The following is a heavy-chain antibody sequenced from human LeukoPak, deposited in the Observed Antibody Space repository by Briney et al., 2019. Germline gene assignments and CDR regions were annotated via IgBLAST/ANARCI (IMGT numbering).Heavy chain of an antibody. CDR3: VTDGAGIDT. V-gene: IGHV3-11*01. J-gene: IGHJ5*02. Sequence: GGSLTLSCAASGFTFNDYYMSWIRQAPGKGLEWLSYINIGGTNTHYADSVKGRFTISRDNAKKSLYLEMNNLRAEDTAVYYCVTDGAGIDTWGQGVLVTVSS. CDR1: GFTFNDYY. CDR2: INIGGTNT.